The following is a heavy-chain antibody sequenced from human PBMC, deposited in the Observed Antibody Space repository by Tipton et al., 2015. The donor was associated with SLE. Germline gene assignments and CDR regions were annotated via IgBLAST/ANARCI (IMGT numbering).Heavy chain of an antibody. J-gene: IGHJ6*03. CDR1: GGSISSYY. Sequence: TLSLTCTVSGGSISSYYWSWGRQPPWERLEWIGYIYFSGSTNSNPSPTSRVTISVDTSTNQFSLKLSSVTAADTAVYYFAGRGTIFGVVSLYYYMDVWGKGTTVTVSS. V-gene: IGHV4-59*01. CDR3: AGRGTIFGVVSLYYYMDV. CDR2: IYFSGST. D-gene: IGHD3-3*01.